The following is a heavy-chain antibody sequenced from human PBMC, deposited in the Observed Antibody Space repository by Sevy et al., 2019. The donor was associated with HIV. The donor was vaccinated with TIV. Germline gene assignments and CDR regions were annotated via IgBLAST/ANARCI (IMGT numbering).Heavy chain of an antibody. CDR2: ISGRGGGT. Sequence: GGSLRLSCAASGFTFSSYAMSWVRQAPGKGLEWVSAISGRGGGTYYADSGKGRFTISRDNSKNTLYLQMNSLRAEDTAVYYCAKGVQTYYYDSSGYYSLDAFDIWGQGTMVTVSS. CDR3: AKGVQTYYYDSSGYYSLDAFDI. J-gene: IGHJ3*02. D-gene: IGHD3-22*01. V-gene: IGHV3-23*01. CDR1: GFTFSSYA.